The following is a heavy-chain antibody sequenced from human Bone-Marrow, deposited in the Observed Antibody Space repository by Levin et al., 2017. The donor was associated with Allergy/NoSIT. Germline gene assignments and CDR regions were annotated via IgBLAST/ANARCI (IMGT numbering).Heavy chain of an antibody. Sequence: SETLSLTCTVSGGSVSSGSYYWSWIRQPPGKGLEWIGYISYSGRTNYNPSLKSRVTISVDTSRNRFSLKLSSVTAADTAVYYCARDGYSDLDSWSQGTLVTVSS. V-gene: IGHV4-61*01. CDR2: ISYSGRT. D-gene: IGHD6-13*01. CDR1: GGSVSSGSYY. CDR3: ARDGYSDLDS. J-gene: IGHJ4*02.